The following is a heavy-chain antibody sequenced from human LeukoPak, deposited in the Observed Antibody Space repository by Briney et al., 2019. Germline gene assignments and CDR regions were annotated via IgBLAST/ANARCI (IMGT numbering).Heavy chain of an antibody. CDR3: ASYDSGYDFNAFDI. V-gene: IGHV4-59*12. CDR1: GGSISSYY. D-gene: IGHD5-12*01. Sequence: SETLSLTCTVSGGSISSYYWSWIRQPPGKGLEWIGYIYYSGSTNYNPSLKSRVTISVDTSKNQFSLKLSSVTAADTAVYYCASYDSGYDFNAFDIWGQGTMVTVSS. CDR2: IYYSGST. J-gene: IGHJ3*02.